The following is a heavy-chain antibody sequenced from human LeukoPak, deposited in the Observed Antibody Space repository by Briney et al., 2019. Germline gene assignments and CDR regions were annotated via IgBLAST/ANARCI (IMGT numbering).Heavy chain of an antibody. V-gene: IGHV3-21*05. CDR3: ARSRSYYPADY. CDR1: GFAFSTYR. D-gene: IGHD1-26*01. Sequence: GGSLRLPCAASGFAFSTYRMNWVRRPPGKGREWVSYISSSNTYTNYAGSLKGRFTISRDDAKNSLYLQRNSLRAEDTAVYYCARSRSYYPADYWGQGTPVTVSS. J-gene: IGHJ4*02. CDR2: ISSSNTYT.